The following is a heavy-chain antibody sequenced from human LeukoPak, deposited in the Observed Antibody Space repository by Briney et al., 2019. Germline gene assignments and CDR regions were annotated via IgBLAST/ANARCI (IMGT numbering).Heavy chain of an antibody. Sequence: GGSLRLSCAASGFTVSSNYMSWVRQAPGKGLEWVSVIYSGGSTYYADSVKGRFTISRDNSKNTLYLQMNSLRTEDTAVYYCARDSSGSYYFDYWGQGTLVTVSS. CDR1: GFTVSSNY. V-gene: IGHV3-66*01. J-gene: IGHJ4*02. D-gene: IGHD3-22*01. CDR2: IYSGGST. CDR3: ARDSSGSYYFDY.